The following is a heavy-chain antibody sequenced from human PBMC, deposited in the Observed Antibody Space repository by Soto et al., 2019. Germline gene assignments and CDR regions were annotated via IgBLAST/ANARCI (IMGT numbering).Heavy chain of an antibody. CDR3: ARQKLGYCNNGVCYPPHPYGMDV. CDR1: GGSISSSSYY. D-gene: IGHD2-8*01. J-gene: IGHJ6*02. CDR2: IYYSGST. Sequence: PSETLSLTCTVSGGSISSSSYYWGWIRQPPGKGLEWIGSIYYSGSTYYNPSLKSRVTISVDTSKNQFSLKLSSVTAADTAVYYCARQKLGYCNNGVCYPPHPYGMDVWGQGTKVTVYS. V-gene: IGHV4-39*01.